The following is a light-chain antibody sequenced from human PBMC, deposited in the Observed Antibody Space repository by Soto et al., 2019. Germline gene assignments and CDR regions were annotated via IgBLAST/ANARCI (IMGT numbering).Light chain of an antibody. V-gene: IGLV2-14*01. J-gene: IGLJ3*02. Sequence: QSALTQPASVSGSPGQSITISCTGTSSDVGGYNYVSWYQQHPGKAPKLLIYEVSNRPSGVANRFSGSTSGNTASLTISGLQAEDEAGYYCSSYTTSSLWVFGGGTKLTVL. CDR3: SSYTTSSLWV. CDR2: EVS. CDR1: SSDVGGYNY.